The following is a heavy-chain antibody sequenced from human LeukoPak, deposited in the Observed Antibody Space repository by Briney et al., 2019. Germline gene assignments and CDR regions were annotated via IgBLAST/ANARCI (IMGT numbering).Heavy chain of an antibody. Sequence: GGSLRLSCAASGFTFSSYSMNWVRQAPGKGLEWVSSISSSSSYIYYADSVKGRFTISRDNAKNSLYLQMNSLRAEDTAVYYCASQAAAGTVLASFDYWGQGTLVTVSS. CDR1: GFTFSSYS. J-gene: IGHJ4*02. D-gene: IGHD6-13*01. V-gene: IGHV3-21*01. CDR3: ASQAAAGTVLASFDY. CDR2: ISSSSSYI.